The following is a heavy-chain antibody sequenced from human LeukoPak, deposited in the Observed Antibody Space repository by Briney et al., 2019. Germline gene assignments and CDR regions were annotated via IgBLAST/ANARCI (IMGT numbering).Heavy chain of an antibody. D-gene: IGHD3-10*01. CDR3: AKTKQGSGYLDY. J-gene: IGHJ4*02. V-gene: IGHV3-23*01. Sequence: PGGSLRLSCTASGFTFSSYTMTWVRQAPGKGLKWVSTITTGDGNTYYADSVKGRFTISRDNSKNAVYLQMDSLRAEDTAVYYCAKTKQGSGYLDYWGQGTLVTVSS. CDR2: ITTGDGNT. CDR1: GFTFSSYT.